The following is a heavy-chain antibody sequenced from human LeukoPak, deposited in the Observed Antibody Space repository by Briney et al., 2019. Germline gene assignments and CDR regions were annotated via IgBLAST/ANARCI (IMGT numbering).Heavy chain of an antibody. Sequence: PGGSLRLSCAASGFTFSSYAMNWVRQAPGKGLEWISVMSGSGGSTYYADSVKGRFTISRDNSKNTLYLQMNSLKTEDTAVYYCTRLNVGGAARPGIYYYYYYMDVWGKGTTVTVSS. CDR3: TRLNVGGAARPGIYYYYYYMDV. D-gene: IGHD6-6*01. CDR1: GFTFSSYA. J-gene: IGHJ6*03. V-gene: IGHV3-23*01. CDR2: MSGSGGST.